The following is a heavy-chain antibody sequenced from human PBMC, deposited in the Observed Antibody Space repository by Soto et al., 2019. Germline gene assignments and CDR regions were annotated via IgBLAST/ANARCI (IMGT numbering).Heavy chain of an antibody. CDR2: ISAYNGNT. V-gene: IGHV1-18*01. D-gene: IGHD3-3*01. CDR3: ARSGRFLEWLLEDAFEF. CDR1: GYTFTSYG. Sequence: ASVKVSCKASGYTFTSYGISWVRQAPGQGLEWMGWISAYNGNTNYAQKLQGRVTMTTDTSTSTAYMELRSLRSDDTAVYYCARSGRFLEWLLEDAFEFWGQGSMVTVSS. J-gene: IGHJ3*01.